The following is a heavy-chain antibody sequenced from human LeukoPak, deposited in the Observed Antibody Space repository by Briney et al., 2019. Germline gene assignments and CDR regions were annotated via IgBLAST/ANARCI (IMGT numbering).Heavy chain of an antibody. V-gene: IGHV3-20*04. CDR2: INWNGGST. CDR1: GFTFDDYG. J-gene: IGHJ4*02. Sequence: PGGSLRLSCAASGFTFDDYGMSWVRQAPGKGLEWVSGINWNGGSTGYADSVKGRFTISRDNAKNSLYLQMNSLRAEDTALYYCARVGSIAVASYIDYWGQGTQVTVSS. CDR3: ARVGSIAVASYIDY. D-gene: IGHD6-19*01.